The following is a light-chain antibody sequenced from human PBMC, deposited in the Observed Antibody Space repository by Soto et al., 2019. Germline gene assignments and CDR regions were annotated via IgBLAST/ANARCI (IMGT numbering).Light chain of an antibody. CDR1: SSDVGGYNC. J-gene: IGLJ1*01. Sequence: QSALTQPRSVSGSPGQSVTISCTGTSSDVGGYNCVSWYQQHPGKAPQLIIYDVTQRPSGVPDRFSGSKSGNTASLSISGLQAEDEADYYCCSHSASYTFVFGNGTKVT. CDR3: CSHSASYTFV. V-gene: IGLV2-11*01. CDR2: DVT.